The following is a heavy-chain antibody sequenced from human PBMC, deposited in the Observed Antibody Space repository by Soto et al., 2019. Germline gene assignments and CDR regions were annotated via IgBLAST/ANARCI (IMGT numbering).Heavy chain of an antibody. CDR2: ISAYNGNT. Sequence: QVQLVQSGAEVKKLGASVKVSCKASGYTFTSYGISWARQAPGQGLDWMGWISAYNGNTNYAQKLQGRVTMTTDTSTSTAYIELRSLRSDDAAVYYRARERGQTIVLMVYAINYYYGMDVWGQGTTVTVSS. CDR3: ARERGQTIVLMVYAINYYYGMDV. J-gene: IGHJ6*02. V-gene: IGHV1-18*01. CDR1: GYTFTSYG. D-gene: IGHD2-8*01.